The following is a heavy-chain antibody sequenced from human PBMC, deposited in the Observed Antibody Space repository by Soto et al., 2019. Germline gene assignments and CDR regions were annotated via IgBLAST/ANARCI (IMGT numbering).Heavy chain of an antibody. D-gene: IGHD6-19*01. J-gene: IGHJ3*02. CDR3: ATSSGWNHDAFDI. Sequence: ASVKVSCKASGYTFTGYYMHWVRQAPGQGLEWMGWINPNSGGTNYAQKFQGWVTMTRDTSISTAYMELSRLRSDDTAVYYCATSSGWNHDAFDIWGQGTMVTVSS. CDR1: GYTFTGYY. V-gene: IGHV1-2*04. CDR2: INPNSGGT.